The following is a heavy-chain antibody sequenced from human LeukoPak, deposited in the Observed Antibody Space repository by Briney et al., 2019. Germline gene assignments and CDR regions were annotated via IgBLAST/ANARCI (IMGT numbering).Heavy chain of an antibody. CDR2: IYSGGST. V-gene: IGHV3-66*01. CDR1: GFTVSSNY. Sequence: PGGSLRLSCAASGFTVSSNYMNWVRQAPGKGLEWVSVIYSGGSTYYADSVKGRFTISRDNSKNTLYLQMNSLRAEDTAVYYCAREDIVVVTAIQELGRQDYYYYGMDVWGQGTTVTVSS. D-gene: IGHD2-21*02. J-gene: IGHJ6*02. CDR3: AREDIVVVTAIQELGRQDYYYYGMDV.